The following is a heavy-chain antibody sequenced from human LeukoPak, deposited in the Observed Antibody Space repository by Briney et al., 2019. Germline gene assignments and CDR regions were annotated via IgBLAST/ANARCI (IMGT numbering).Heavy chain of an antibody. CDR1: GLAFNRNA. J-gene: IGHJ4*02. CDR2: IGGSGDKT. D-gene: IGHD6-19*01. CDR3: VRRGDASSGWGDHDF. V-gene: IGHV3-23*01. Sequence: GGSLRLSCAASGLAFNRNAISWVRQAPGKGLEWVSTIGGSGDKTFYADSVKGRFTISRDNSKNMVHLQMNSLTGEDTALYYCVRRGDASSGWGDHDFWGQGALVTVSS.